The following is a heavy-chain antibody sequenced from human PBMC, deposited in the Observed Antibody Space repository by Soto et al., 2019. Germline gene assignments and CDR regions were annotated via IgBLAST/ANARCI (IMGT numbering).Heavy chain of an antibody. CDR2: IYSGGST. D-gene: IGHD3-10*01. V-gene: IGHV3-66*01. J-gene: IGHJ6*03. CDR3: ARPLSGYHYYMDV. CDR1: GLTVSSNH. Sequence: GGSLRLSCAASGLTVSSNHMSWVRQAPGKGLEWVSIIYSGGSTYYADSVKGRFTISRDNSKNTLYLQMNSLRAEDTAVYYCARPLSGYHYYMDVWGKGTTVTVSS.